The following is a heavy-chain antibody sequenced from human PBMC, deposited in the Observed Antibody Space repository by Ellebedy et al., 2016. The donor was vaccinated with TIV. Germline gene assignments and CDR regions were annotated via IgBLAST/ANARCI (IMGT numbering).Heavy chain of an antibody. Sequence: GESLKISCAASGFTFSNFAMNWVRQAPGKGLEWVSDISGSDGSVYYADSVRGRFTISRDDPKNTLYLQMNSLGAEDTAVYYCAKGTTSGGTGSTSFDYWGRGTLVTVSS. CDR2: ISGSDGSV. CDR1: GFTFSNFA. J-gene: IGHJ4*02. V-gene: IGHV3-23*01. CDR3: AKGTTSGGTGSTSFDY. D-gene: IGHD1-1*01.